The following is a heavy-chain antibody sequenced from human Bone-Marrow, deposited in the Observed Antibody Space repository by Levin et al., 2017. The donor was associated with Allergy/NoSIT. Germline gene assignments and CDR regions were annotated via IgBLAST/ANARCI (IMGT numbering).Heavy chain of an antibody. V-gene: IGHV3-30*03. Sequence: PGGSLRLSCAASGFDFSHFGMQWVRQAPGKGLEWVAIIPSDEVNKYYADSVKGRFTISRDNSKNTLYLQMESLRSEDTAVYFCATDQSGRFDPWGQGTLVTVSS. CDR3: ATDQSGRFDP. J-gene: IGHJ5*02. CDR2: IPSDEVNK. CDR1: GFDFSHFG.